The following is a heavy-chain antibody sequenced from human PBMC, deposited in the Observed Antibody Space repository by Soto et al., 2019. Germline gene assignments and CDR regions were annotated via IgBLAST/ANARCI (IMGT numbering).Heavy chain of an antibody. J-gene: IGHJ3*02. D-gene: IGHD3-9*01. Sequence: SETLSLTCAVSGGSISSGGYSWSWIRQPPGEGLEWIGYIYHSGSTYYNPSLKSRVTISVDTSKNQFSLKLSSVTAADTAVYYCARDPHFDWVFHAFDIWGQGTMVTVSS. CDR2: IYHSGST. V-gene: IGHV4-30-2*05. CDR1: GGSISSGGYS. CDR3: ARDPHFDWVFHAFDI.